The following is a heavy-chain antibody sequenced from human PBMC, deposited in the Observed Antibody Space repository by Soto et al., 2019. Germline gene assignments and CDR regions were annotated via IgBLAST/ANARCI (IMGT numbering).Heavy chain of an antibody. CDR3: ANLEDYCGGDCYSGGGTFDY. CDR1: GFTFSSYG. V-gene: IGHV3-30*18. J-gene: IGHJ4*02. CDR2: ISYDGSNK. Sequence: QVQLVESGGGVVQPGRSLRLSCAASGFTFSSYGMHWVRQAPGKGLEWVAVISYDGSNKYYADSVKGRFTISRDNSKNPLCLQMNSLRAEDRVVYYGANLEDYCGGDCYSGGGTFDYWGQGTLVTVSS. D-gene: IGHD2-21*02.